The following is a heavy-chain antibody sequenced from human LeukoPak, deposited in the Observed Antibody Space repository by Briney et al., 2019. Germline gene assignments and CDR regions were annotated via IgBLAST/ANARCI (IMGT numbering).Heavy chain of an antibody. Sequence: GASVKVSCKASGYTFTGYYMHWVRQAPGQGLEWMGWINPNSGGTNYAQKFQGRVTMTRDTSISTAYMELSRLRPDDTAVYYCARARQLDDPNDYWGQGTLVTVSS. CDR3: ARARQLDDPNDY. CDR2: INPNSGGT. D-gene: IGHD6-6*01. V-gene: IGHV1-2*02. J-gene: IGHJ4*02. CDR1: GYTFTGYY.